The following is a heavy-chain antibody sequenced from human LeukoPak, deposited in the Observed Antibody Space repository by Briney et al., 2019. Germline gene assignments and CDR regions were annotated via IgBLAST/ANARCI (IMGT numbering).Heavy chain of an antibody. V-gene: IGHV3-20*04. Sequence: GGSLRLSCAASGFTFDDYGVSWVRQAPGKGLEWVSGINWNGGSTGYADSVKGRFTISRDNAKNSLYLQMNSLRAEDTALYYCARDPEYCSGGSCYRYNWFDPWGQGTLVTVSS. J-gene: IGHJ5*02. CDR1: GFTFDDYG. CDR3: ARDPEYCSGGSCYRYNWFDP. CDR2: INWNGGST. D-gene: IGHD2-15*01.